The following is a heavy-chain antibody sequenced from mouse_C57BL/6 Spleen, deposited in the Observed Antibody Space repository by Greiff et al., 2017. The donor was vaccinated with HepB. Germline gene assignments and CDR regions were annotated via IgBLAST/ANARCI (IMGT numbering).Heavy chain of an antibody. CDR1: GFSFNTYA. J-gene: IGHJ2*01. CDR2: IRSKSNNYAT. V-gene: IGHV10-1*01. D-gene: IGHD2-4*01. CDR3: VREAIHYDYLFDY. Sequence: EVQLVESGGGLVQPKGSLKLSCAASGFSFNTYAMNWVCQAPGKGLEWVARIRSKSNNYATYYADSVKDRFTISRDDSESMLYLQMNNLKTEDTAMYYCVREAIHYDYLFDYWGQGTTLTVSS.